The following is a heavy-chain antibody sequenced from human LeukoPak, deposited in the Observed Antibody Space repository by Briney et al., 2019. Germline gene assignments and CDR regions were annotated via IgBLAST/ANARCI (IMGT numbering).Heavy chain of an antibody. CDR2: ISTSGRAI. D-gene: IGHD3-22*01. CDR1: GFTFSNYN. V-gene: IGHV3-48*02. CDR3: ARVPLYDRSGYYFDY. J-gene: IGHJ4*02. Sequence: GGSLRLSCAASGFTFSNYNMDWVRQAPGKGLEWVSYISTSGRAIFYADSVKGRFTISRDNAKNSLFLQMNSLRDEDTAVYYCARVPLYDRSGYYFDYWGLGTLVTVSS.